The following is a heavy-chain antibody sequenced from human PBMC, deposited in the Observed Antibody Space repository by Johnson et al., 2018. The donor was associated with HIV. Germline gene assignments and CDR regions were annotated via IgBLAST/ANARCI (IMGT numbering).Heavy chain of an antibody. CDR2: ISTSGGTL. CDR1: RFIFSDYY. CDR3: ARPDTYRYTDGRVGAFDI. Sequence: QVQLVESGGGLVKPGGSLRLSCAASRFIFSDYYMSWIRQAPGKGLELLSYISTSGGTLYYADSVKDRFTIFRDNAKSSLYLQMNSLRAEDTAVYYCARPDTYRYTDGRVGAFDIWGQGTVVTVSP. J-gene: IGHJ3*02. D-gene: IGHD2-8*01. V-gene: IGHV3-11*04.